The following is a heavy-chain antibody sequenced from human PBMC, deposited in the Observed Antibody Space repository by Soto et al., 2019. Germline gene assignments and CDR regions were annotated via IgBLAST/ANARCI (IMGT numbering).Heavy chain of an antibody. Sequence: EVQLLESGGGLTQPGGSLRLSCAASGFTFSSSAMIWVRQAPGKGLVWLASISGRGSSTFYADSVKGRFTISRDNSNNTLYLQMNSLRAEDTAVYYCAKDSHYFGSGSLDYWGQGTLVTVSS. V-gene: IGHV3-23*01. J-gene: IGHJ4*02. CDR1: GFTFSSSA. CDR2: ISGRGSST. CDR3: AKDSHYFGSGSLDY. D-gene: IGHD3-10*01.